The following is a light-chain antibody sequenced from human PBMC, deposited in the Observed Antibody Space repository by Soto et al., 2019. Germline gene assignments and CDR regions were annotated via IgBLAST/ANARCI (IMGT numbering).Light chain of an antibody. V-gene: IGLV2-14*04. J-gene: IGLJ1*01. CDR1: GSDVGGYKY. CDR3: SSYASSSPFV. Sequence: GSPXQSITISCTGTGSDVGGYKYVSWYQQLPGKAPKLMIYDVSYRPSGVSDRFSGSKSGNTASLIISGLQAEDEADYYCSSYASSSPFVFGTGTKVTVL. CDR2: DVS.